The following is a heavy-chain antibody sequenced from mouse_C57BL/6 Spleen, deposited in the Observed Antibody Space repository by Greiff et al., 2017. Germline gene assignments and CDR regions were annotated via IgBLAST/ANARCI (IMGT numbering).Heavy chain of an antibody. J-gene: IGHJ3*01. CDR1: GYTFTSYW. CDR2: IYPGNSDT. D-gene: IGHD3-2*02. V-gene: IGHV1-5*01. Sequence: VQLKQSGTVLARPGASVKMSCKTSGYTFTSYWMHWVKQRPGQGLEWIGAIYPGNSDTSYNQKFKGKAKLTAFTSASTAYMELSSLTSEDSAVYYCTGSGSLFAYWGQGTLVTVSA. CDR3: TGSGSLFAY.